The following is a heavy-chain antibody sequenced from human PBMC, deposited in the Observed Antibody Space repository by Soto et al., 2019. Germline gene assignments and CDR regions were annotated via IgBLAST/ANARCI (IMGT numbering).Heavy chain of an antibody. V-gene: IGHV4-61*01. D-gene: IGHD6-19*01. CDR1: GGSVSSGSYY. CDR2: IYYSGST. J-gene: IGHJ3*02. CDR3: ARVIHSSGWYDAVGI. Sequence: QVQLQESGPGLVKPSETLSLTCTVSGGSVSSGSYYWSWIRQPPGKGLEWIGYIYYSGSTNYNPSLTSRGTSAVDSAKNQGSLKLSSVTAADTAGYYGARVIHSSGWYDAVGIWGQGPVVTVSS.